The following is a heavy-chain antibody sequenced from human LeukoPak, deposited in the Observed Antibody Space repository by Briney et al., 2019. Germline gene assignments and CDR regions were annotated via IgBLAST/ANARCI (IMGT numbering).Heavy chain of an antibody. D-gene: IGHD3-10*01. CDR1: GYTFTSYG. V-gene: IGHV1-18*01. Sequence: ASVKVSCKASGYTFTSYGISWVRQAPGQGLEWMGWISAYNGNTNYAQKLQGRVTMTTDTSTSTAYMELSRLRSDDTAVYYCARIYYYGSGSYYYFDYWGQGTLVTVSS. J-gene: IGHJ4*02. CDR2: ISAYNGNT. CDR3: ARIYYYGSGSYYYFDY.